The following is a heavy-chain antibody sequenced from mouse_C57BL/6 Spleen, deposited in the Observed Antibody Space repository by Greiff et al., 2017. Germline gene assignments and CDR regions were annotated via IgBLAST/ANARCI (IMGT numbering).Heavy chain of an antibody. J-gene: IGHJ4*01. CDR3: ARHGDGYYGPMDY. CDR2: INSDGGST. CDR1: EYEFPSHD. V-gene: IGHV5-2*01. Sequence: DVKLVESGGGLVQPGESLKLSCESNEYEFPSHDMSWVRKTPEKRLELVAAINSDGGSTYYPDTMERRFIISRDKTKKTLYLQMSSLRSEDTALYYCARHGDGYYGPMDYWGQGTSVTVSS. D-gene: IGHD2-3*01.